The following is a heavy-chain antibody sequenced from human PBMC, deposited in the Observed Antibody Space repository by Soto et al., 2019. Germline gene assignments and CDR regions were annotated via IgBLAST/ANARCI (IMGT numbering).Heavy chain of an antibody. Sequence: GSLRLSCAASGFTFSSYGMHWVRQAPGKGLEWVAVISYDGSNKYYADSVKGRFTISRDNSKNTLYLQMNSLRAEDTAVYYCAKSGTNGVCYSCYYYYGMDVWGQGTTVTVSS. CDR1: GFTFSSYG. J-gene: IGHJ6*02. CDR3: AKSGTNGVCYSCYYYYGMDV. D-gene: IGHD2-8*01. CDR2: ISYDGSNK. V-gene: IGHV3-30*18.